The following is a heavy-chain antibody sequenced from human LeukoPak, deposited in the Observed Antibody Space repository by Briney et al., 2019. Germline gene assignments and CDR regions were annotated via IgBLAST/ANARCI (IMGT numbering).Heavy chain of an antibody. CDR3: ARDTGDSSGYYYVRPFDY. D-gene: IGHD3-22*01. Sequence: ASVKVSCKASGYTFTSYAMHWVRQAPGQRLEWMGWINAGNGNTKYSQKFQGRVTITRDTSASTAYMELSSLRSEDTAVYYCARDTGDSSGYYYVRPFDYWGQGTLVTVSS. CDR2: INAGNGNT. J-gene: IGHJ4*02. CDR1: GYTFTSYA. V-gene: IGHV1-3*01.